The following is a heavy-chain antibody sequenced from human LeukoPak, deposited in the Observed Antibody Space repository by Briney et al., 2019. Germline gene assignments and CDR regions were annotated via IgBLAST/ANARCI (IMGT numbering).Heavy chain of an antibody. CDR1: GFPFSDNY. D-gene: IGHD6-13*01. CDR2: IYSGGST. J-gene: IGHJ4*02. CDR3: AGPYSSSWSL. V-gene: IGHV3-53*01. Sequence: GSLRLSFAASGFPFSDNYMSWVRPAPGKGLEWVSVIYSGGSTYYADSVKGRFTISRDNSKNTLYLQMNSLRAEDTAVYYCAGPYSSSWSLWGQGTLVTVSS.